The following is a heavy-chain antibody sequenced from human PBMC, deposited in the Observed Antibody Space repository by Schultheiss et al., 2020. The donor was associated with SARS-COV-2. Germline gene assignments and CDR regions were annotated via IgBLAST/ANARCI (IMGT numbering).Heavy chain of an antibody. D-gene: IGHD3-3*01. CDR1: GVSISSYY. J-gene: IGHJ6*02. Sequence: SETLSLTCTVSGVSISSYYWSWIRQPPGKGLEWIGDISYSGSTNYNPSLKSRVTISVDTSKKQFSLKLTSVSAADTAVYYCARGQESYYDFWSGPGFYYYYGMDVWGQGTTVTVSS. CDR3: ARGQESYYDFWSGPGFYYYYGMDV. V-gene: IGHV4-59*01. CDR2: ISYSGST.